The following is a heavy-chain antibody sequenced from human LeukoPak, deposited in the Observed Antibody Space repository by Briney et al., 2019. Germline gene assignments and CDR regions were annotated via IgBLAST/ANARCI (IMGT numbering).Heavy chain of an antibody. CDR3: ARDEATFDY. V-gene: IGHV3-20*04. CDR2: INWNGGST. J-gene: IGHJ4*02. CDR1: GFTFSNYS. Sequence: PGGSLRLSCAASGFTFSNYSMNWVRQAPGKGLEWVSGINWNGGSTGYADSVKGRSTISRDNAKNSLYLQMNSLRAEDTALYYCARDEATFDYWGQGTLVTVSS.